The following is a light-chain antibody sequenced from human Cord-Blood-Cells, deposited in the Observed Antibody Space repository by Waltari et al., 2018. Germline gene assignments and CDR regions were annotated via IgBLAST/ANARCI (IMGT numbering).Light chain of an antibody. CDR1: QTISSW. CDR3: QQYNSSPWT. CDR2: DAS. J-gene: IGKJ1*01. V-gene: IGKV1-5*01. Sequence: DIQMTQSPSTLSESAGDRVTINCRASQTISSWLAWYQQKPGKAPKLLIYDASSLESWVPSMFSDSGSGTEFTLTISSLQPDDFATYYCQQYNSSPWTFGQGTKVEIK.